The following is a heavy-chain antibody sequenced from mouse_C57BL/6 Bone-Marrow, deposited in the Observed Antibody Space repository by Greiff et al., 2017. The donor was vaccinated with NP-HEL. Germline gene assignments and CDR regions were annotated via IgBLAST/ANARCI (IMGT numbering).Heavy chain of an antibody. D-gene: IGHD2-2*01. V-gene: IGHV1-55*01. CDR3: AREGLRRFYWYFDV. Sequence: QVQLQQPGAELVKPGASVKMSCKASGYTFTSYWITWVKQRPGQGLEWIGDIYPGSGSTNYNEKFKSKATLTVDTSSSTAYMQLSSLTSEDSAVYYCAREGLRRFYWYFDVWGTGTTVTVSS. CDR2: IYPGSGST. J-gene: IGHJ1*03. CDR1: GYTFTSYW.